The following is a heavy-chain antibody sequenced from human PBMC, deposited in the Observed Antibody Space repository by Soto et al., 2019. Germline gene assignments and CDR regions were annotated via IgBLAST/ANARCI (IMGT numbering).Heavy chain of an antibody. Sequence: EVQLVESGGGLVKPGGSLRLSCAASGFTFSSYSMNWVRQAPGKGLEWVSSISSSSTYIYYADSVQGRFTISRDNAKNSLYLQMNSLSAEDTAVYYCASPTSGYYYYGMDVWGQGTTVTVSS. CDR1: GFTFSSYS. J-gene: IGHJ6*02. CDR2: ISSSSTYI. CDR3: ASPTSGYYYYGMDV. V-gene: IGHV3-21*01.